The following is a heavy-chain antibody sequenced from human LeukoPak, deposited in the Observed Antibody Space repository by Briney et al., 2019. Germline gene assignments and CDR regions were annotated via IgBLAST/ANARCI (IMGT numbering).Heavy chain of an antibody. J-gene: IGHJ4*02. CDR3: AREVRRFLEWLPTYYCDY. D-gene: IGHD3-3*01. Sequence: GGSLRLSCAASGFTFSSYSMNWVRQAPGKGLEWVSSISSSSSYIYYADSVKGRFTISRDNAKNSLYLQMNSLRAEDTAVYYCAREVRRFLEWLPTYYCDYWGQGTLDTVSS. V-gene: IGHV3-21*01. CDR1: GFTFSSYS. CDR2: ISSSSSYI.